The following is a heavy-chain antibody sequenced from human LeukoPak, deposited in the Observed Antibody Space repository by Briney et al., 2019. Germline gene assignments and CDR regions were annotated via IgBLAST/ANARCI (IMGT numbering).Heavy chain of an antibody. D-gene: IGHD2-15*01. J-gene: IGHJ5*02. CDR3: ARGSRGLLECSGGSCYKAESVGFDP. CDR1: GGSFSGYY. CDR2: INHSGST. Sequence: SETLSLTCAVYGGSFSGYYWSWIRQPPGKGLEWIGEINHSGSTNYNPSLKSRVTISVDTSKNQCSLKLSSVTAADTAVYCCARGSRGLLECSGGSCYKAESVGFDPWGQGTLVTVSS. V-gene: IGHV4-34*01.